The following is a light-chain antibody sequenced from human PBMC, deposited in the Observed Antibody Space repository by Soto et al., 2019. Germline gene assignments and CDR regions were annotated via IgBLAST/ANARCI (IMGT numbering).Light chain of an antibody. CDR1: QSVASS. CDR3: QQYNDWPRYT. V-gene: IGKV3-15*01. J-gene: IGKJ2*01. Sequence: EIVMTQSPATLSVSPGGRATLSCWASQSVASSLAWYQQKPGQAPRLLIFGASTRANGVTARFTGSGSGTEFTLIISSLQPEDSAIYYCQQYNDWPRYTFGQGTKLEIK. CDR2: GAS.